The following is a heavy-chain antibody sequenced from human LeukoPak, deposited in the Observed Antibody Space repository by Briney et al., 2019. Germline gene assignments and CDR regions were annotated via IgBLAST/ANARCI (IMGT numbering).Heavy chain of an antibody. CDR1: GGSITNYY. V-gene: IGHV4-4*07. CDR2: MYTSGNT. J-gene: IGHJ4*02. CDR3: VREDSSTYHPFDY. Sequence: SETLSLTCSVSGGSITNYYWNWIRQPAGKGLEWIGRMYTSGNTNENPSLKNRITMSLDMSKNQFSLKLRSVTAADTAVYYCVREDSSTYHPFDYWGQGALDTVSS. D-gene: IGHD2/OR15-2a*01.